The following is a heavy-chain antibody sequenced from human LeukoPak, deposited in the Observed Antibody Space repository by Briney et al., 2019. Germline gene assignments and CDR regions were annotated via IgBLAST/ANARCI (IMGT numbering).Heavy chain of an antibody. J-gene: IGHJ4*02. CDR1: GYGFTTYW. CDR2: IFPGDSYT. Sequence: GESLKISWKSSGYGFTTYWIGWVRQMPGKGLEWVGIIFPGDSYTIYSPSFQGQVTISADYSINTAYLHWSSLRASDTAIYYCARLNTNVPDYWGQGTLVTVSS. V-gene: IGHV5-51*01. CDR3: ARLNTNVPDY. D-gene: IGHD2-8*01.